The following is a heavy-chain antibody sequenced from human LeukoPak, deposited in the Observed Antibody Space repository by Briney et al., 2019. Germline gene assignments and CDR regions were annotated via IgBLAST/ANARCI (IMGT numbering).Heavy chain of an antibody. CDR3: ARRGYCSGGSCQTYYYYYGMDV. J-gene: IGHJ6*02. CDR2: ISGSGGST. Sequence: GGSLRLSCAASGFTFSSYAMSWVRQAPGKGLEWVSAISGSGGSTFYADSVKGRFTISRDNSKNTLYLQMNSLRAEDTAVYYCARRGYCSGGSCQTYYYYYGMDVWGQGTTVTVSS. D-gene: IGHD2-15*01. CDR1: GFTFSSYA. V-gene: IGHV3-23*01.